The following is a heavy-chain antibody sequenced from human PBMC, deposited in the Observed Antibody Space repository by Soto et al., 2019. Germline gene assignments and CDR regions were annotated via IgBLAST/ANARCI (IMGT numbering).Heavy chain of an antibody. D-gene: IGHD6-13*01. CDR3: ARAYSSTWYEEGY. CDR2: MNPNSGNT. J-gene: IGHJ4*02. Sequence: QVHLVQSGAEVKKPGASVKVSCKASGYTFTSYDINWVRQATGQGLEGMGWMNPNSGNTGYAQNFQGRVTMTRNTSISTAYMELSSLRSEDTAVYYCARAYSSTWYEEGYWGQGTLVTVSS. V-gene: IGHV1-8*01. CDR1: GYTFTSYD.